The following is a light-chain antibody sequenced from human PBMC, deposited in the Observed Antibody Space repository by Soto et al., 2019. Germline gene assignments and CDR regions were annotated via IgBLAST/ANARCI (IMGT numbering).Light chain of an antibody. CDR1: SSDVGRYNS. J-gene: IGLJ1*01. V-gene: IGLV2-14*03. CDR2: DVD. CDR3: TSFTSSTTPYV. Sequence: QSVLTQPASVSGSPGQSITISCTGTSSDVGRYNSVSWYQLHPGKAPRLVIFDVDYRPSGVSDRFSGSKSGNTASLTISGLQAEDEADYYCTSFTSSTTPYVFGTGPKVTVL.